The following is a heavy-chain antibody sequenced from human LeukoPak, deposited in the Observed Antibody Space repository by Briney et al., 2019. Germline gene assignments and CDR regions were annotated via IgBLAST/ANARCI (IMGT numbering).Heavy chain of an antibody. V-gene: IGHV1-69*01. Sequence: ASVKVSCKASGGTFSSYAISWVRQAPGQGLEWMGGIIPIFGTANYAQKFQGRVTITADESTSTAYMELSSLRSEDTAVYYCARETPDVSLFDYWGPGTLVTVSS. CDR2: IIPIFGTA. CDR3: ARETPDVSLFDY. CDR1: GGTFSSYA. D-gene: IGHD5/OR15-5a*01. J-gene: IGHJ4*02.